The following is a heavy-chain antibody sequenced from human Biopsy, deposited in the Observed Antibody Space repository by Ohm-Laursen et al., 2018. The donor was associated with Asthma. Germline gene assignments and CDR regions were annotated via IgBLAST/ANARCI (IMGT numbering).Heavy chain of an antibody. J-gene: IGHJ4*02. CDR1: GHSIRSYY. CDR3: AGFCSGGNCPDH. D-gene: IGHD2-15*01. Sequence: SEALSLTCTVSGHSIRSYYWTWIRQPPGKGLEWIGNIHYSGSTYSNPSLKSRVTISVDTSKKQISLRLSSVIAADTAVYYCAGFCSGGNCPDHWGQGTLVTVSS. CDR2: IHYSGST. V-gene: IGHV4-59*01.